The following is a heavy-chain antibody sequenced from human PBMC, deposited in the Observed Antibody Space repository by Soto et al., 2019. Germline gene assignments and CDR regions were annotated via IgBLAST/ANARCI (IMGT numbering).Heavy chain of an antibody. CDR2: ISAYNGNT. Sequence: ASVKVSCKASGYTFTSYAMHWVRQAPGQGLEWMGWISAYNGNTNYAQKLQGRVTMTTDTSTSTAYMELRSLRSDDTAVYYCARDTVLRYFDWSPNYYYGMDVWGQGTTVTVSS. V-gene: IGHV1-18*01. J-gene: IGHJ6*02. CDR1: GYTFTSYA. D-gene: IGHD3-9*01. CDR3: ARDTVLRYFDWSPNYYYGMDV.